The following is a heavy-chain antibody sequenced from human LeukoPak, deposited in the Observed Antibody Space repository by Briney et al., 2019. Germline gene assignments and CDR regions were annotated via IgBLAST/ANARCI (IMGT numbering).Heavy chain of an antibody. CDR3: ARDNLVRDEAWWFNP. J-gene: IGHJ5*02. CDR1: GGTFSSYA. V-gene: IGHV1-69*05. Sequence: SVKVSCTASGGTFSSYAISWVRQAPGQGLEWMGGIIPIFGTANYAQKFQGRVTLTRDMSTSTDYLELSSLRSEDTAVYYCARDNLVRDEAWWFNPWGQGTLVTVSS. CDR2: IIPIFGTA. D-gene: IGHD4/OR15-4a*01.